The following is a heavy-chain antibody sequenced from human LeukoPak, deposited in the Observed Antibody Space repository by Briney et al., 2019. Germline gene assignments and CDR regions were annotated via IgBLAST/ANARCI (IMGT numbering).Heavy chain of an antibody. CDR2: ISSDGSNK. V-gene: IGHV3-30*03. CDR3: ARATAMVTDGFDY. J-gene: IGHJ4*02. D-gene: IGHD5-18*01. Sequence: GSLRLSCAASGFTFGSYGMHWVRQAPGKGLEWVAVISSDGSNKYYADSVKGRFTISRDNAKNSLYLQMNSLRAEDTAVYYCARATAMVTDGFDYWGQGTLVTVSS. CDR1: GFTFGSYG.